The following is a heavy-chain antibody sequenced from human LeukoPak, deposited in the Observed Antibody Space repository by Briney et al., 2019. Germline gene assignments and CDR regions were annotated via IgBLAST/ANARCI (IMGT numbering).Heavy chain of an antibody. CDR1: GFTFSTYW. CDR3: ARDKVEAATTGTLLDS. V-gene: IGHV3-7*01. J-gene: IGHJ4*02. Sequence: LPGGSLRLSCAASGFTFSTYWMSWVRQVPGKGLEWVAVINQDGSEAYYVDSVKGRFTISRDNAKGSVYLQMNSLRGEDTAIYFCARDKVEAATTGTLLDSWGQGSLVTV. D-gene: IGHD2-15*01. CDR2: INQDGSEA.